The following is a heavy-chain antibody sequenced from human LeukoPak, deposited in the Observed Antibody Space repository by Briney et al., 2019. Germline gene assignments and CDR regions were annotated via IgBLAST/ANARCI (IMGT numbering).Heavy chain of an antibody. V-gene: IGHV3-30*04. CDR3: ARDPIYHYDSRSLSHY. D-gene: IGHD3-16*01. J-gene: IGHJ4*02. CDR2: ISYDGRHK. Sequence: GGSLRLSCAASGFTFSSFAMHWVRQAPGKGLEWVAVISYDGRHKYYADSVKGRFTVARDKSKNTLYLQMNRLRPEDTAVYYCARDPIYHYDSRSLSHYWGQGTLVTVSS. CDR1: GFTFSSFA.